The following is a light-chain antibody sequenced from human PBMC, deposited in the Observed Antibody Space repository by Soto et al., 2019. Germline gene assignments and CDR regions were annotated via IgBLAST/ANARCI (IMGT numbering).Light chain of an antibody. J-gene: IGKJ1*01. Sequence: IFMTQSPDSLAVSLGERATINCKSSQSVLYSSNNKNYLAWYQQKLGQPPKLLIYWASSRESGVPDRFSGSGSGTDFTLTISSMQAEAVAVYYCQQYYSTPRTFGQGTKVDIK. V-gene: IGKV4-1*01. CDR3: QQYYSTPRT. CDR1: QSVLYSSNNKNY. CDR2: WAS.